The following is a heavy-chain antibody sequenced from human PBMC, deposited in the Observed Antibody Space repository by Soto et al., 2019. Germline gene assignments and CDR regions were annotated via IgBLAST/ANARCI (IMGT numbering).Heavy chain of an antibody. V-gene: IGHV1-69*01. J-gene: IGHJ4*02. Sequence: QVQLVQSGAEVKKPGSSVKVSCKASGGTFSSYAISWVRQAPGQGLEWMGGIIPIFGTANYAQKFQGRVTSTEDESTSTNYRELSSLRSEDTAVYYYARGPVQLAWDRFDYWGQGTLVTVSS. CDR2: IIPIFGTA. D-gene: IGHD6-6*01. CDR1: GGTFSSYA. CDR3: ARGPVQLAWDRFDY.